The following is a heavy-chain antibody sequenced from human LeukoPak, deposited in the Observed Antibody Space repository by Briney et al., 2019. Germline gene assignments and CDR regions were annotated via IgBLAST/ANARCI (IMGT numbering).Heavy chain of an antibody. CDR3: GKAAFPEHPWDLDS. D-gene: IGHD1-26*01. CDR2: ISGSGDGT. CDR1: GFTFKTYA. Sequence: GGSLRLSCAASGFTFKTYAINWFRQAPGKGLEWVAAISGSGDGTHYSNSVSGRFTISRDNFRNIVHLQMTSLRAGDTAVYYCGKAAFPEHPWDLDSWGPGTLVTVSS. J-gene: IGHJ4*02. V-gene: IGHV3-23*01.